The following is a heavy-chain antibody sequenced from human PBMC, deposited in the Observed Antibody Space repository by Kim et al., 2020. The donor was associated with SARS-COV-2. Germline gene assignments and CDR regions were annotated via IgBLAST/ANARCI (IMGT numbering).Heavy chain of an antibody. J-gene: IGHJ4*02. CDR1: GGSFSGYY. Sequence: SETLSLTCAVYGGSFSGYYWSWIRQPPGKGLEGIGEINHSGSTNYNPSLKSRVTISVDTSKNQFSLKLSSVTAADTAVYYCARGVYPRGPRYSGSFSVDYWGQGTLVTVSS. D-gene: IGHD1-26*01. CDR2: INHSGST. CDR3: ARGVYPRGPRYSGSFSVDY. V-gene: IGHV4-34*01.